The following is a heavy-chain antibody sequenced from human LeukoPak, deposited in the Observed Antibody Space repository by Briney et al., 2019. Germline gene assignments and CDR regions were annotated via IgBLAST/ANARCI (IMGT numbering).Heavy chain of an antibody. D-gene: IGHD4-17*01. Sequence: PSETLSLTCAVSDDSFSSHYWTWIRQPPGKGLEWIGYISYIGTTNYNPSLKSRVTPSIDTSKNKFSLKLRSVTAADTAVYYCGGNLGTVTIGFDIWVEGTMVSVCS. CDR1: DDSFSSHY. J-gene: IGHJ3*02. V-gene: IGHV4-59*11. CDR2: ISYIGTT. CDR3: GGNLGTVTIGFDI.